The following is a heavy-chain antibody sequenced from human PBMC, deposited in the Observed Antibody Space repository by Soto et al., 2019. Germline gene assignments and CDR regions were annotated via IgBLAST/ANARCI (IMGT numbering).Heavy chain of an antibody. CDR1: GSSMTTYY. CDR3: ARHLRYCSGGSCYAVYYYGMDV. D-gene: IGHD2-15*01. V-gene: IGHV4-59*05. Sequence: PSETLSLTCSVSGSSMTTYYWHWIRQPPGKGLEWIATIYYSGKTYYNPSLKSRVTISVDTSKNQFSLKLSSVTAADTAVYYCARHLRYCSGGSCYAVYYYGMDVWGQGTTVTVSS. CDR2: IYYSGKT. J-gene: IGHJ6*02.